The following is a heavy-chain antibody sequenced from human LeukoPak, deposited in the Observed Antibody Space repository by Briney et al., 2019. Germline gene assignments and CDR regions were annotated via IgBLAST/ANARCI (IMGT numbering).Heavy chain of an antibody. D-gene: IGHD3-22*01. CDR2: IRYDGSNK. CDR1: EFTFSTYW. J-gene: IGHJ2*01. V-gene: IGHV3-30*02. Sequence: GGSLRLSCAASEFTFSTYWMSWVRQAPGKGLEWVAFIRYDGSNKYYVDSVKGRFTISRDNSKNTLYLQMNSLRAEDTAVYYCAKPSLYYYDTSGYYRYWYFDLWGRGTLVTVSS. CDR3: AKPSLYYYDTSGYYRYWYFDL.